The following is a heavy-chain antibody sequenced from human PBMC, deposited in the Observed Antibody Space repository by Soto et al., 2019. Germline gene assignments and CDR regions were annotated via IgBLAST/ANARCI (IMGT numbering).Heavy chain of an antibody. CDR3: ARQGCGGGTCYDYFDY. Sequence: PSETLSLTCTVSGGSISSSNHYWGWSRQSPGEGLEWIGTISYSGSTYYNPSLRSRVAISVDTSKNQFSLKLRSVTAADTAVYYCARQGCGGGTCYDYFDYWGQGTLVTVSS. CDR1: GGSISSSNHY. V-gene: IGHV4-39*01. CDR2: ISYSGST. D-gene: IGHD2-15*01. J-gene: IGHJ4*02.